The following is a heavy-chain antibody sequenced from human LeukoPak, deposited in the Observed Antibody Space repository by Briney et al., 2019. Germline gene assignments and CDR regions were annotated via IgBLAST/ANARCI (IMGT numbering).Heavy chain of an antibody. J-gene: IGHJ6*02. V-gene: IGHV4-59*01. Sequence: SETLSLTCTVSGDSIRKCYWSWMRQPPPRELEWMGGVYYRGSTNYKPPLKSRVTISLDTSPNQFSLNLGSVTAADTAVYYCGRVGGSGSYYYGMDVWGQGTTVTVSS. D-gene: IGHD3-10*01. CDR2: VYYRGST. CDR1: GDSIRKCY. CDR3: GRVGGSGSYYYGMDV.